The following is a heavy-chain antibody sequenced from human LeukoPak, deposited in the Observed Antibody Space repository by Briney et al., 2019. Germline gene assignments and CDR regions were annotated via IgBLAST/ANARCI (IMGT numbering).Heavy chain of an antibody. D-gene: IGHD3-22*01. CDR2: IYSGGST. CDR1: GFTVSSNY. V-gene: IGHV3-66*02. CDR3: ASLYDSSGYYSTGWSYYFDY. J-gene: IGHJ4*02. Sequence: PGGFLRLSCAASGFTVSSNYMSWVRQAPGKGLEWVSVIYSGGSTYYADSVKCRFTISRDNSKNTLYLQINSLRAEDTAVYYCASLYDSSGYYSTGWSYYFDYWGQGTLVTVSS.